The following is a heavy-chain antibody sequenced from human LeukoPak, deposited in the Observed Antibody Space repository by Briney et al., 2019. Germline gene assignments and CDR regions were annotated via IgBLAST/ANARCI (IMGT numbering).Heavy chain of an antibody. D-gene: IGHD5-18*01. CDR3: ARDLSGIAGYTYGRGIDY. V-gene: IGHV3-23*01. J-gene: IGHJ4*02. CDR2: ISGSGGGT. Sequence: GGSLRLSCAAAGFTFNSYAMNWVRQAPGKGLEWVSGISGSGGGTYYADSVKGRFTISRDNSKNTLYLQMNSLRAEDTAVYYCARDLSGIAGYTYGRGIDYWGQGTLVTVSS. CDR1: GFTFNSYA.